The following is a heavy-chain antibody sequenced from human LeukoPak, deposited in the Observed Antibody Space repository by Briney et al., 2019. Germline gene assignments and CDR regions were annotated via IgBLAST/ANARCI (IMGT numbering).Heavy chain of an antibody. CDR1: GFTFDDYA. CDR2: ISGDGGST. D-gene: IGHD1-26*01. V-gene: IGHV3-43*02. CDR3: AKDGTVGATPPGYYYGMDV. Sequence: PGGSPRLSCAASGFTFDDYAMHWVRQAPGKGLEWVSLISGDGGSTYYADSVKGRFTISRDNSKNSLYLQMNSLRTEDTALYYCAKDGTVGATPPGYYYGMDVWGQGTTVTVSS. J-gene: IGHJ6*02.